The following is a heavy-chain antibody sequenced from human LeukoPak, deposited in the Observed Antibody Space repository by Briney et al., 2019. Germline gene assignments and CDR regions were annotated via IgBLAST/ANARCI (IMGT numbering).Heavy chain of an antibody. D-gene: IGHD1-26*01. CDR2: IRYDGSNK. Sequence: PGGSLRLSCAASGFTFSSYGMHWVRQAPGKGLEWVAFIRYDGSNKYYADSVKGRFTISRDNSKNTLYLQMNSLRAEDTAVYYCAKPPGSYSHAFDIWGQGTMVTVSS. CDR1: GFTFSSYG. CDR3: AKPPGSYSHAFDI. J-gene: IGHJ3*02. V-gene: IGHV3-30*02.